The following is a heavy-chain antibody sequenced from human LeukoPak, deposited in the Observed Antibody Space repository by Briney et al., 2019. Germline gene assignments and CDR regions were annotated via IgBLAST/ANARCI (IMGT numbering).Heavy chain of an antibody. D-gene: IGHD3-3*01. V-gene: IGHV1-69*05. J-gene: IGHJ6*03. Sequence: ASVKVSCKASGGTFSSYAISWVRQAPGQGLEWMGRIFPIFGTANYAQKFQGRVTITTDESTSTAYMELSSLRSEDTAVYYCARADYDFWSGYPDIYYMDVWGKGTTVTVSS. CDR3: ARADYDFWSGYPDIYYMDV. CDR1: GGTFSSYA. CDR2: IFPIFGTA.